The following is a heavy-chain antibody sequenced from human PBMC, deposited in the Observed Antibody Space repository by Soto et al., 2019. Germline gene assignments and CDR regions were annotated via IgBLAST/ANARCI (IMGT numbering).Heavy chain of an antibody. CDR1: GGSISSYY. D-gene: IGHD4-17*01. Sequence: TSETLSLTCTVSGGSISSYYWSWIRQPPGKGLEWIGYIYYSGSTNYNPSLKSRVTISVDTSKNQFSLKLSSVTAADTAVYYCARASSGYDAETDYGDYGGSWYFDYWGQGTLVTVSS. CDR3: ARASSGYDAETDYGDYGGSWYFDY. V-gene: IGHV4-59*01. J-gene: IGHJ4*02. CDR2: IYYSGST.